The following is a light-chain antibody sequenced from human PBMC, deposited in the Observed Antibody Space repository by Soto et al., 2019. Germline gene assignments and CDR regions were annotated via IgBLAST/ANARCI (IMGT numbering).Light chain of an antibody. CDR3: CSYAGSSTFV. CDR2: EGS. CDR1: SSDVGSYNL. Sequence: QSALTQPASVSGSPGQSITISCTGTSSDVGSYNLVSWCQQHPGKAPKLMIYEGSKRPSGVSNRFSGSKSGNTASLTISGLQDEDEADYYCCSYAGSSTFVFGTGTKVTVL. V-gene: IGLV2-23*03. J-gene: IGLJ1*01.